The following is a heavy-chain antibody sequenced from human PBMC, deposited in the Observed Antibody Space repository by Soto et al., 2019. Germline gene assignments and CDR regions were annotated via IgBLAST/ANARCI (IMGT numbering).Heavy chain of an antibody. J-gene: IGHJ6*02. D-gene: IGHD3-3*01. Sequence: SVKVSCKASGGTFSSYAISWVRQAPGQGLEWMGGIIPIFGTANYAQKFQGRVTITAGKSTSTAYMELSSLRSEDTAVYYCARGRDFWSGPYYYYGMDVWGQGTTVTVS. CDR2: IIPIFGTA. V-gene: IGHV1-69*06. CDR3: ARGRDFWSGPYYYYGMDV. CDR1: GGTFSSYA.